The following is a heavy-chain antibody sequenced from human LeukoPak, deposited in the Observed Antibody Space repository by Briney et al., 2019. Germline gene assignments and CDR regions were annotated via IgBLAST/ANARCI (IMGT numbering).Heavy chain of an antibody. D-gene: IGHD3-3*01. CDR1: GGSISSGDYY. V-gene: IGHV4-30-4*08. Sequence: PSQTLSLTCTVSGGSISSGDYYWSWIRQPPGKGLEWIGYIYYSGSTYYNPSLKSRVTISIDTSKNQFSLKLSSVTAADTAVYYCARLHDFWSGYYSPWGQGTLVTVSS. J-gene: IGHJ5*02. CDR2: IYYSGST. CDR3: ARLHDFWSGYYSP.